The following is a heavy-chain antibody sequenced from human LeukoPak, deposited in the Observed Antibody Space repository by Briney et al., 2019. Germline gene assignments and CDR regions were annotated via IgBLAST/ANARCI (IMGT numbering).Heavy chain of an antibody. CDR3: AKDLGGEGGSGFPGY. Sequence: PGGSLRLSCAASGFTFVSYAMSWVRQVPGKGLEWVSAISGSGSDTYYAGSVKGRFTISRDNSKSTLYLQMNSLRAEDTAIYYCAKDLGGEGGSGFPGYWGRGALVTVSS. V-gene: IGHV3-23*01. D-gene: IGHD3-10*01. CDR2: ISGSGSDT. CDR1: GFTFVSYA. J-gene: IGHJ4*02.